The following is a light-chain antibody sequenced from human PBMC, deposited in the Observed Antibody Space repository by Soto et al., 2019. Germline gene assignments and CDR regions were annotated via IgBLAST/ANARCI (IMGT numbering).Light chain of an antibody. J-gene: IGLJ1*01. V-gene: IGLV1-40*01. CDR3: QSYDSSLSAFYV. Sequence: QPVLTQPPSVSGAPGQRVTISCTGSSSNIGAGYAVHWYQQLPGTAPKLLIYENTNRPSGVPDRFSGSKSGTSASLAITGLQAEDEAEYYCQSYDSSLSAFYVFGPGTKVTVL. CDR2: ENT. CDR1: SSNIGAGYA.